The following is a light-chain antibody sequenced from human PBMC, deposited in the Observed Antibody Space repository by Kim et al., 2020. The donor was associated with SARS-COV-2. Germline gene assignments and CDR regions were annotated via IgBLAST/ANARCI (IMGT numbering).Light chain of an antibody. J-gene: IGLJ3*02. CDR2: KSY. CDR1: GSNIGSNY. V-gene: IGLV1-47*01. CDR3: AAWDDSLTSWV. Sequence: QSVLTQPPSASGTHGLSITISCSGGGSNIGSNYVFWYYQLPGTAPKLLIYKSYQRPSGVPARFSGSKSGTSASLAISGLRSEDEAVYFCAAWDDSLTSWVFGGGTQLTVL.